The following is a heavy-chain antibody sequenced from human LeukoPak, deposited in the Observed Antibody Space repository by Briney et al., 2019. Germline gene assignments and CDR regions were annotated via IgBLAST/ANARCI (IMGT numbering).Heavy chain of an antibody. CDR3: ARPQTGLRLLSLTE. J-gene: IGHJ4*02. D-gene: IGHD3-3*01. Sequence: SVKVSCKASGGTFSSAAISWVRQAPGQGLEWMGGIIPLFGTANYAQKFQGRVTITAHESTSTAYVEISSLRSEDTAVYHCARPQTGLRLLSLTEWGQGTLVTVSS. V-gene: IGHV1-69*13. CDR2: IIPLFGTA. CDR1: GGTFSSAA.